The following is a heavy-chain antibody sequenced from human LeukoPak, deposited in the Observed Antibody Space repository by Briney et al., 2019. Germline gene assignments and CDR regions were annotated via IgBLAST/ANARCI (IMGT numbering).Heavy chain of an antibody. CDR2: IWYDGSNT. D-gene: IGHD1-26*01. CDR3: ARASLVGATLIDH. Sequence: GGSLRLSCAASGFTFSTSGLGWVRQAPGKGLEWVAVIWYDGSNTYYADSVKGRFTVSRDNSNNTLYMQMNSLRAEDTAVYYCARASLVGATLIDHWGQGTLVTVSS. V-gene: IGHV3-33*08. J-gene: IGHJ4*02. CDR1: GFTFSTSG.